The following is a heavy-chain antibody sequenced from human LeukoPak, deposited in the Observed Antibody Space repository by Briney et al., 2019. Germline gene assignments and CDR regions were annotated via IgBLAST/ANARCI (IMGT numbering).Heavy chain of an antibody. Sequence: GGSPRLSCAASGFTVSSNYMSWVRQAPGKGLEGVSVIYSGGSTYYADSVKGRFTISRDNSKNTLYLQMNSLRAEDTAVYYCARKGYDILTGYYPDAFDIWGQGTMVTVSS. CDR3: ARKGYDILTGYYPDAFDI. D-gene: IGHD3-9*01. CDR2: IYSGGST. CDR1: GFTVSSNY. V-gene: IGHV3-66*01. J-gene: IGHJ3*02.